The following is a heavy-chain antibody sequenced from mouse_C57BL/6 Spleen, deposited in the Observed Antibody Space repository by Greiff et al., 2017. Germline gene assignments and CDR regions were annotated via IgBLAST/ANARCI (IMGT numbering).Heavy chain of an antibody. Sequence: VQLQQSGAELVRPGASVKLSCTASGFNIKDDYMHWVKQRPEQGLEWIGWIDPENGDTEYASKFQGKATITADTSSNTAYLQLSSLTSEDTAVYYCTTERLPYGGDYWGQGTTLTVSS. V-gene: IGHV14-4*01. CDR1: GFNIKDDY. D-gene: IGHD1-1*01. J-gene: IGHJ2*01. CDR3: TTERLPYGGDY. CDR2: IDPENGDT.